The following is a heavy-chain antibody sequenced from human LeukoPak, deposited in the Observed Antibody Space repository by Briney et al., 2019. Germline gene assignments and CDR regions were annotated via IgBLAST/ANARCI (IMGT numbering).Heavy chain of an antibody. CDR3: ARGRVGGSSWYRFYYYYYMDV. Sequence: PSQTLSLTCTVSGGSISSGSYYWSWIRQPAGKGLEWIGRIYTSGSTNYNPSLKSRVTISVDTSKNQFSLKLSSVTAADTAVYYCARGRVGGSSWYRFYYYYYMDVWGKGTTVTISS. J-gene: IGHJ6*03. V-gene: IGHV4-61*02. CDR1: GGSISSGSYY. D-gene: IGHD6-13*01. CDR2: IYTSGST.